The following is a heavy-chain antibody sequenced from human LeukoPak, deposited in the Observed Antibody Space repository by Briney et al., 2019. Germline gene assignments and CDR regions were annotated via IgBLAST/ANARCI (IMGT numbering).Heavy chain of an antibody. CDR3: ARHKGRRGGYSFHFDY. J-gene: IGHJ4*02. CDR2: IDPSDSYT. D-gene: IGHD5-24*01. CDR1: GYSFPSYW. Sequence: GESLKISCKGSGYSFPSYWISWVRQMPGKGLEWMGRIDPSDSYTNYSPSFQGHVTISADKSISTAYLQWSSLKASDTAMYYCARHKGRRGGYSFHFDYWGQGTLVTVSS. V-gene: IGHV5-10-1*01.